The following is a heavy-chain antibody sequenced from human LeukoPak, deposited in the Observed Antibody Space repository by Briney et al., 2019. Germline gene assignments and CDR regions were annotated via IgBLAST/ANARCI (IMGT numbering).Heavy chain of an antibody. CDR1: GGSFSGYY. J-gene: IGHJ4*02. CDR3: ARGLFKTPKNLKTSGRLYPTKYYFDY. Sequence: NPSETLSLTCAVYGGSFSGYYWSWIRQPPGKGLEWIGEINHSGSTNYNPSLKSRVTISVDTSKNQFSLKLSSVTAADTAVYYCARGLFKTPKNLKTSGRLYPTKYYFDYWGQGTLVTVSS. CDR2: INHSGST. V-gene: IGHV4-34*01. D-gene: IGHD1-26*01.